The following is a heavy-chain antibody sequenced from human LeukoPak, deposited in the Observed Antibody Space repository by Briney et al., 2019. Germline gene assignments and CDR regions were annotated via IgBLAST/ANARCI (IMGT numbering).Heavy chain of an antibody. D-gene: IGHD1-7*01. J-gene: IGHJ6*03. V-gene: IGHV3-21*01. Sequence: PGGSLRLSCAASGFTFSSYSMNWVRQAPGKGLEWVSSISSSGSYIYYADSVKGRFTISRDSAKNSLYLQMNSLRAEDTAAYYCAREPTQLELLSYYPYYYYYYMDVWGKGTTVTVSS. CDR1: GFTFSSYS. CDR2: ISSSGSYI. CDR3: AREPTQLELLSYYPYYYYYYMDV.